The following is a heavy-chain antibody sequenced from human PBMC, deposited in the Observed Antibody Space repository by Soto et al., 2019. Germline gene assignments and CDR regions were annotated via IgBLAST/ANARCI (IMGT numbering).Heavy chain of an antibody. V-gene: IGHV3-30-3*01. CDR2: ISHDGNNK. J-gene: IGHJ4*02. CDR1: GFTFNRHP. CDR3: ARASGHIYATLHGPFDH. D-gene: IGHD2-8*01. Sequence: GGALRLSCAASGFTFNRHPLHWVRQAPGKGLEWVAVISHDGNNKYYADSVKGRFTISRDNSMNMLYLQMHGLRTEDTAIFYCARASGHIYATLHGPFDHWGQGALVTVSS.